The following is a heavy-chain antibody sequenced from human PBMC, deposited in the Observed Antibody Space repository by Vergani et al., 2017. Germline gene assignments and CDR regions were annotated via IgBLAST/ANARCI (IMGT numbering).Heavy chain of an antibody. J-gene: IGHJ4*02. D-gene: IGHD3-22*01. V-gene: IGHV3-21*01. CDR3: ARDVGSTDSFDSSGYERPYYFDY. CDR2: IGSSGGYI. Sequence: EVLLVESGGGLVKPGGSLRLSCSVSGFTFSGYGMLWVRQAPGKGLEWVSYIGSSGGYIYNGDSVKGRFTISRDNAKNSLYLQMTSLRAEDTAVYFCARDVGSTDSFDSSGYERPYYFDYWGQGTLVTVSP. CDR1: GFTFSGYG.